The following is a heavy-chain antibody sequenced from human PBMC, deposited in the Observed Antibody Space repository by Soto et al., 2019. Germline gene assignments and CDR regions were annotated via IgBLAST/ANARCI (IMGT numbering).Heavy chain of an antibody. CDR3: ARENTSSSGPQFDY. CDR2: INAGNGNT. CDR1: AYPFTSYA. J-gene: IGHJ4*02. D-gene: IGHD3-22*01. Sequence: GXPVKVSCDASAYPFTSYAMHWVRQAPGQRLEWMGWINAGNGNTKYSQKFQGRVTITRDTSASTAYMELSSLRSEDTAVYYCARENTSSSGPQFDYWGQGTLVTVSS. V-gene: IGHV1-3*01.